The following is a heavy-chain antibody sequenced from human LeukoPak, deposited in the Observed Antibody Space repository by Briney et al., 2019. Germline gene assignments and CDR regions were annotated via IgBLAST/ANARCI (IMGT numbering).Heavy chain of an antibody. CDR2: ISSSSSYI. CDR3: ARDGYSSSSQYYYYYGMDV. D-gene: IGHD6-13*01. V-gene: IGHV3-21*01. CDR1: GFTFSSYS. Sequence: GGSLRLSCAASGFTFSSYSMNWVRQAPGKGLEWVSSISSSSSYIYYADSVKGRFTISRDNAQNSLYLQMNSLRAEDTAVYYCARDGYSSSSQYYYYYGMDVWGQGTTVTVSS. J-gene: IGHJ6*02.